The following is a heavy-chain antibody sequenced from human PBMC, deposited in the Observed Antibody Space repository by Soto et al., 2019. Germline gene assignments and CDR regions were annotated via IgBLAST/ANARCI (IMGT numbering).Heavy chain of an antibody. D-gene: IGHD6-19*01. CDR1: GYTFINYY. CDR2: INPNGGST. CDR3: AREKWLVRRNDPFDI. V-gene: IGHV1-46*01. J-gene: IGHJ3*02. Sequence: QVQLVQSGAEVKKPGASVKVSCKASGYTFINYYMHWVRQAPGQGLEWMGIINPNGGSTTYAQKFQGRGTLTRDTSTNTVNMELSSLRSEDTAVYYGAREKWLVRRNDPFDIWGQGTMVTVSS.